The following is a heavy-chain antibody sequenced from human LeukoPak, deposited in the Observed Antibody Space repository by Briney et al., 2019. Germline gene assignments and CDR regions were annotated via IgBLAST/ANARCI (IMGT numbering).Heavy chain of an antibody. D-gene: IGHD3-22*01. CDR2: IYYSGTT. Sequence: NPSETLSLTCTVSGGSISSSPYYWGWIRQPPGKGLEWIGSIYYSGTTHYSPSLESRVTISVDTSKNQFSLKLSSVAAADTAVYYCARRCRGKRGITMIVVVTDAFDIWGQGTMVTVSS. CDR3: ARRCRGKRGITMIVVVTDAFDI. CDR1: GGSISSSPYY. V-gene: IGHV4-39*07. J-gene: IGHJ3*02.